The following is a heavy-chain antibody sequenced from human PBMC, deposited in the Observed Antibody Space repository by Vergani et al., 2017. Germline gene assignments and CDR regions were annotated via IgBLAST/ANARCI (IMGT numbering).Heavy chain of an antibody. D-gene: IGHD3-9*01. Sequence: QVQLQQWGAGLLKPSETLSLTCAVYGGSFSGYYWSWIRQPPGKGLEWIGEINHSGSTNYNPSLKSRVTISVDTSKNQFSLKLSSVTAADTAVYYCARDWNYDILTGYYNRGLDYWGQGTLVTVSS. CDR1: GGSFSGYY. J-gene: IGHJ4*02. CDR3: ARDWNYDILTGYYNRGLDY. V-gene: IGHV4-34*01. CDR2: INHSGST.